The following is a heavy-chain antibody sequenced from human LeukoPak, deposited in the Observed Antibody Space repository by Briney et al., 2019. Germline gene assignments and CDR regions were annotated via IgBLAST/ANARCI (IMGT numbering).Heavy chain of an antibody. CDR3: ATPIAVAGGVY. D-gene: IGHD6-19*01. V-gene: IGHV5-51*01. J-gene: IGHJ4*02. Sequence: AESLKISCKGSGYSFTHYWNGWVRQMPGQGLEWMGIIYPGDSDTRYSPSFQGQVTISADKSISTAYLQWSSLKASDTAMYYCATPIAVAGGVYWGQGTLVTVSS. CDR1: GYSFTHYW. CDR2: IYPGDSDT.